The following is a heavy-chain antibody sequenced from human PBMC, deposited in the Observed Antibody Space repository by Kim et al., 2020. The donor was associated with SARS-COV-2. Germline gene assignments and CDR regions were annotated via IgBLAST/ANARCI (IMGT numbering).Heavy chain of an antibody. CDR3: TTGVKYNWNYRSKFDY. D-gene: IGHD1-7*01. Sequence: GGSLRLSCAASGFTFSNAWMSWVRQAPGKGLEWVGRIKSKTDGGTTDYAAPVKGRFTISRDDSKNTLYLQMNSLKTEDTAVYYCTTGVKYNWNYRSKFDYWGQGTLVTVSS. V-gene: IGHV3-15*01. J-gene: IGHJ4*02. CDR2: IKSKTDGGTT. CDR1: GFTFSNAW.